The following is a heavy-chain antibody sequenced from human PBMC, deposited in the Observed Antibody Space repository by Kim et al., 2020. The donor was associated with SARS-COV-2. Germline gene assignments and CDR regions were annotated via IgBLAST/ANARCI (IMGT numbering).Heavy chain of an antibody. Sequence: GGSLRLSCAASGFTFSRYTMSWVRQAPGKGLEWVSSISAVTNYADSVKGRFTISRDNSKNTLFLQMNSLRAEDTAVYYCAKDPACTSVTCYGTFEHWGKGTLVTVSS. D-gene: IGHD2-8*02. V-gene: IGHV3-23*01. CDR1: GFTFSRYT. CDR3: AKDPACTSVTCYGTFEH. CDR2: ISAVT. J-gene: IGHJ4*02.